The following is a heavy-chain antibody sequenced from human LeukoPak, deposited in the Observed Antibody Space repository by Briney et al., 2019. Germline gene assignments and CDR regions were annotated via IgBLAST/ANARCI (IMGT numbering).Heavy chain of an antibody. V-gene: IGHV4-4*07. CDR3: AREETDYVWGSYRVFDY. CDR2: IYTSGST. J-gene: IGHJ4*02. D-gene: IGHD3-16*02. CDR1: GGSISSYY. Sequence: SETLSLTCTVSGGSISSYYWSWIRQPAGKGLEWIGRIYTSGSTNYNPSLKSRVTMSVDTSKNQFSLKLSSVTAADTAVYYCAREETDYVWGSYRVFDYWGQGTLVTVSS.